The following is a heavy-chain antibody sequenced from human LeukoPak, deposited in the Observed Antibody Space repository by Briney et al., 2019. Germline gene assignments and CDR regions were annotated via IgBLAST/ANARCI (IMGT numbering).Heavy chain of an antibody. CDR1: GFTFSDSW. D-gene: IGHD2-21*02. J-gene: IGHJ4*02. CDR3: ARVGEAYCGGDCYSGLLDY. V-gene: IGHV3-7*02. Sequence: GGSLRLSCTASGFTFSDSWMIWVRQAPGKGLEWVANINPDGNDKYYLDSVKGRFTVSRDNAKNSLYLQMNSLRAEDTAVYYCARVGEAYCGGDCYSGLLDYWGQGTLVTVSS. CDR2: INPDGNDK.